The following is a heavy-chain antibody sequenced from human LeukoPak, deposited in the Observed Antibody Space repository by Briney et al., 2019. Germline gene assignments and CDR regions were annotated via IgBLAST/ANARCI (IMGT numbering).Heavy chain of an antibody. CDR2: MNPNSGNT. Sequence: ASVKVSCKASGYTFTSYDINWVRQATGQGLEWMGWMNPNSGNTGYAQKFQGRVTMTRNTSISTAYMELSSLRSEDTAVYYCAIADYYGSGSYWTRFYYYYYGMDVWGQGTTVTVSS. J-gene: IGHJ6*02. D-gene: IGHD3-10*01. V-gene: IGHV1-8*01. CDR1: GYTFTSYD. CDR3: AIADYYGSGSYWTRFYYYYYGMDV.